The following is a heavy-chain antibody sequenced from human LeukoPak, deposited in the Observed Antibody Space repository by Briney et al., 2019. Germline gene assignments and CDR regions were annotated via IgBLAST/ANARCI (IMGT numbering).Heavy chain of an antibody. Sequence: GRSLRLSCAASGFTFKDYAIHWVRQAPGKGLEWVSFIAYDGSSIYYRDSVKGRFTLSRDYSRNILYLQMDSLRSDDTAPYYFATDVVTLRDNTISYLNVWGKGTTVTV. CDR2: IAYDGSSI. V-gene: IGHV3-30*04. CDR1: GFTFKDYA. CDR3: ATDVVTLRDNTISYLNV. J-gene: IGHJ6*03. D-gene: IGHD1-1*01.